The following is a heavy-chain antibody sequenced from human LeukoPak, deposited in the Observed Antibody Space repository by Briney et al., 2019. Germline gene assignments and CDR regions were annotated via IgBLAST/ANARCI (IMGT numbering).Heavy chain of an antibody. CDR1: GFTFSSYS. CDR3: ASYSNYGWFDP. Sequence: GGSLRLSCAASGFTFSSYSMNWVRQAPGKGLEWVSSISSSSSYIYYADSVKGRFTISRDNAKNSLYLQMNSLRAEDTAVYYCASYSNYGWFDPWGQGTLVTVSS. D-gene: IGHD4-11*01. CDR2: ISSSSSYI. J-gene: IGHJ5*02. V-gene: IGHV3-21*01.